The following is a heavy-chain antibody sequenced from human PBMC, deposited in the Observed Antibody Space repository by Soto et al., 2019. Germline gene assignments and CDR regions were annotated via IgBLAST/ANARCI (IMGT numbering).Heavy chain of an antibody. CDR1: VYTFTGYY. J-gene: IGHJ3*02. V-gene: IGHV1-2*04. D-gene: IGHD3-22*01. CDR2: INPNSGGT. Sequence: ASVKVSCKASVYTFTGYYMHWVRQAPGQGLEWMGWINPNSGGTNYAQKFQGWVTMTRDTSISTAYMELSRLRSDDTAVYYCAREGATYYYDSSGYPESAFDIWGQGTMVTVSS. CDR3: AREGATYYYDSSGYPESAFDI.